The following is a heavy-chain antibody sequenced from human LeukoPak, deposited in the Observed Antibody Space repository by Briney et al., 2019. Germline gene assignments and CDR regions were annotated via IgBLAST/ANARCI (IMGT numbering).Heavy chain of an antibody. CDR3: ARKFNSRYFDL. J-gene: IGHJ2*01. V-gene: IGHV4-34*01. CDR1: GGSFSGYY. D-gene: IGHD4-23*01. CDR2: INHSGST. Sequence: SETLSLTCAVYGGSFSGYYWSWFRQPPGKGLEWIGEINHSGSTNYNPSLKSRVTISVDTSKNQFSLKLSSVTAADTAVYYCARKFNSRYFDLWGRGTLVTVSS.